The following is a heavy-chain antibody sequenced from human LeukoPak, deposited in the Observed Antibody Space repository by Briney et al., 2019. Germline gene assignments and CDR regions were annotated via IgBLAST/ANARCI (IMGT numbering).Heavy chain of an antibody. CDR2: IYHSGST. CDR1: GGSISSGGYY. Sequence: SETLSLTCTVSGGSISSGGYYWSWIRQPPGKGLEWIGYIYHSGSTYYNPSLKSRVTISVDTSKNQFSLKLSSVTAADTAVYYCARGLGYYYGSGSYYIGEFDYWGQGTLVTVSS. D-gene: IGHD3-10*01. V-gene: IGHV4-30-2*01. CDR3: ARGLGYYYGSGSYYIGEFDY. J-gene: IGHJ4*02.